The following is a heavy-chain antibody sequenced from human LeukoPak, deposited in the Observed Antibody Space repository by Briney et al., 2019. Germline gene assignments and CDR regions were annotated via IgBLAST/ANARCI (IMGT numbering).Heavy chain of an antibody. Sequence: PSETLSLTCTVSGGSISGYYRNWIRQPPGKGLEWLGYIHSSGNTRYNPSLRSRVTMSVDTSKNQFSLKLNSVTATDTAVYYCGRAGRYCSGGSCYGENWFDPWGQGTLVTVSS. D-gene: IGHD2-15*01. J-gene: IGHJ5*02. CDR3: GRAGRYCSGGSCYGENWFDP. V-gene: IGHV4-59*01. CDR2: IHSSGNT. CDR1: GGSISGYY.